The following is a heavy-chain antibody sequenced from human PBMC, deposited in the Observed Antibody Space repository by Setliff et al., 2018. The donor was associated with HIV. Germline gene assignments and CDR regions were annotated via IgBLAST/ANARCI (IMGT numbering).Heavy chain of an antibody. CDR1: GGSFSGYY. J-gene: IGHJ4*02. V-gene: IGHV4-59*01. CDR2: IHYSGSS. Sequence: SETLSLTCAVYGGSFSGYYWSWIRQHPGKGLEWIGYIHYSGSSNYNPSLKSRVSISLDTSKKQVSLKLNSVTAADTAVYYCAKDLPSYYNFWSGYSGFDYWGQGTLVTVSS. CDR3: AKDLPSYYNFWSGYSGFDY. D-gene: IGHD3-3*01.